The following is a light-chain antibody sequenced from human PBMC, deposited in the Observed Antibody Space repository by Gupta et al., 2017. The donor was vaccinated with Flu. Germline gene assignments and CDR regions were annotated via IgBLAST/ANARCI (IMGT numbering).Light chain of an antibody. Sequence: SFELTPPPSVSVSPGQTPTIPCSGTGNEFGDIYVSWYQQKPGQSPVLVIYQDIQRPSGIPERFSGSNSGDTATLSISETQAMDEADYYCQAWDSGTCGFGGGTKLTVL. CDR3: QAWDSGTCG. CDR1: EFGDIY. CDR2: QDI. J-gene: IGLJ2*01. V-gene: IGLV3-1*01.